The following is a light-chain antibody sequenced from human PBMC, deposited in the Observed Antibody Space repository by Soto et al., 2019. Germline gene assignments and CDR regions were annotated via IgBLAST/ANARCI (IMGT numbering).Light chain of an antibody. Sequence: EIVFTRSPGTLSLSPGERATLSCRASQSVGSSLAWYQQKPGQAPRLLINDSSNRATGIPARFSGSGSGTDFTLTISSLEPEDFAVYYCQQRNDWPLTFGQGTRLEI. CDR2: DSS. J-gene: IGKJ5*01. CDR1: QSVGSS. CDR3: QQRNDWPLT. V-gene: IGKV3-11*01.